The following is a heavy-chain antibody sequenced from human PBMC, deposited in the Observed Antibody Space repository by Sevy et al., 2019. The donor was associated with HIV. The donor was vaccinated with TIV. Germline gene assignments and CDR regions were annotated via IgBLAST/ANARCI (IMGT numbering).Heavy chain of an antibody. Sequence: ASVKVSCKASGYICTSYGISWVRQAPRQGLEWMGWINGHNGNTNYVQNLQGRVTMTTDTSTNTAYMELRSLRSDDTAVYYCARDGYDGSGYQRGLFDFWGQGTLVTVSS. J-gene: IGHJ4*02. CDR3: ARDGYDGSGYQRGLFDF. D-gene: IGHD3-22*01. CDR1: GYICTSYG. CDR2: INGHNGNT. V-gene: IGHV1-18*01.